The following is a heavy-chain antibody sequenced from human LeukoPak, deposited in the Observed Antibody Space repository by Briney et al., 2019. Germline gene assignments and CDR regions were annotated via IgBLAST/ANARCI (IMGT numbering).Heavy chain of an antibody. Sequence: GGSLRLSCAASGFTFENYWMSWVRQAPGKGPEWVANIKQGGSVEHYLDSVKGRFTISRDNAKNSFILQMNSLRAEDTAVYYCARWAGVTDYWGQGTLVTVSS. CDR1: GFTFENYW. J-gene: IGHJ4*02. D-gene: IGHD5-18*01. CDR3: ARWAGVTDY. V-gene: IGHV3-7*01. CDR2: IKQGGSVE.